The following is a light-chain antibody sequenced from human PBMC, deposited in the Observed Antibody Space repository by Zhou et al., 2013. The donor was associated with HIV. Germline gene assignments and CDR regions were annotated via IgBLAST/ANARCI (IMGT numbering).Light chain of an antibody. CDR1: KLGDKY. J-gene: IGLJ2*01. CDR2: QDS. Sequence: SYELTQPPSVSVSPGQTASITCSGDKLGDKYACWYQQKPGQSPVLVIYQDSKRPSGIPERFSGSNSGNTATLTISGTQAMDEADYYCQAWDSSTVVFGRRDQADR. V-gene: IGLV3-1*01. CDR3: QAWDSSTVV.